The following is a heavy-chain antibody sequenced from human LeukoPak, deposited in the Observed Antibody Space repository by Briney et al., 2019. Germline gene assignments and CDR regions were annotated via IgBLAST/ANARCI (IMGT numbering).Heavy chain of an antibody. CDR2: IYTSGST. Sequence: SETLSLTCTVSGGSISSYYWSWIRQPAGKGLEWIGRIYTSGSTNYNPSLKSRVTMSVDTSKNQFSLKLSSVTAADTAVYYCARDHGYDSSGYYFNWFDPWGQGTLVTLSS. J-gene: IGHJ5*02. V-gene: IGHV4-4*07. CDR1: GGSISSYY. D-gene: IGHD3-22*01. CDR3: ARDHGYDSSGYYFNWFDP.